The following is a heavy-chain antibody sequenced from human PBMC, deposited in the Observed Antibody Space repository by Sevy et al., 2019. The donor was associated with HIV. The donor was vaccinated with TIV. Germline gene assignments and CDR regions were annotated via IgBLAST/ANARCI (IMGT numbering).Heavy chain of an antibody. J-gene: IGHJ4*02. CDR1: GGTFSNYA. V-gene: IGHV1-69*05. CDR2: ITPFFGTG. CDR3: ARGNAVTTRGDYFES. D-gene: IGHD4-17*01. Sequence: ASVKVSGKASGGTFSNYAINWVRQAPGQGLEWMGGITPFFGTGNYALKFQDRVTITTDESARVAYMELSSLTSEDTAVYYCARGNAVTTRGDYFESWGQGSLVTVSS.